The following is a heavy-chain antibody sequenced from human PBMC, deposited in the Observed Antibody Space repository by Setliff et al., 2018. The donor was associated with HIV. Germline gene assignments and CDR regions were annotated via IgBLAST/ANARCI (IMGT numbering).Heavy chain of an antibody. J-gene: IGHJ4*02. V-gene: IGHV4-59*11. CDR1: GGSISSHY. Sequence: KPSETLSLTCTVSGGSISSHYWSWIRQPPGKGPEWIGYIYYSGSTNYNPSLQSRVAISVDTSKNQFSLKLSSVTAADTAVYYCASGDYYDSSGYYYSPFDYWGQGTPVTVSS. CDR2: IYYSGST. CDR3: ASGDYYDSSGYYYSPFDY. D-gene: IGHD3-22*01.